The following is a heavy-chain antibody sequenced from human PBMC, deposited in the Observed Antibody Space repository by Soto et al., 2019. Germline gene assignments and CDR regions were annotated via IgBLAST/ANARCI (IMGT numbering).Heavy chain of an antibody. CDR3: AKDRAGNVYFDY. CDR2: ISGSGSST. CDR1: GFTFSSYA. V-gene: IGHV3-23*01. D-gene: IGHD2-8*01. J-gene: IGHJ4*02. Sequence: VQLLESGGGFVQPGGSLRLSCAASGFTFSSYAMAWVRQAPGTGLEWVSAISGSGSSTYYADSVKGRFTISRDNSKNTLYLQMNSLGAADTAVYYCAKDRAGNVYFDYWGQGTLATVS.